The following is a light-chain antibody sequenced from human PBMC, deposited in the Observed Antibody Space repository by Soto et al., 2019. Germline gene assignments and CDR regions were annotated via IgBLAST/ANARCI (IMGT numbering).Light chain of an antibody. CDR3: QQWGTSPKT. V-gene: IGKV3-20*01. CDR1: ETVSSSF. Sequence: EIVLTQSPGTLSLSPGERATLSCRASETVSSSFLAWYQQKPGQAPRLLIYGASSRATGIPDRFSGSGSGTDFTLTISRLEPEECAVYYCQQWGTSPKTFGQGTRVEI. J-gene: IGKJ1*01. CDR2: GAS.